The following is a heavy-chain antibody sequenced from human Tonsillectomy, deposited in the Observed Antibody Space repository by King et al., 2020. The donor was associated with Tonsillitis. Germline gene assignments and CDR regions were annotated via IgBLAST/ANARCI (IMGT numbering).Heavy chain of an antibody. CDR1: GLTFSTSA. D-gene: IGHD5-12*01. J-gene: IGHJ5*02. V-gene: IGHV1-58*01. Sequence: QLVESGPEVRKPGTSVKVSCKASGLTFSTSAVQWVRQARGQRLEWIGWIVVGSGTTNYAQQFQERVTITRDMSTRTVYMELSSLRSEDTAVYYCATEGDMATWFDPWGQGTLVTVSS. CDR2: IVVGSGTT. CDR3: ATEGDMATWFDP.